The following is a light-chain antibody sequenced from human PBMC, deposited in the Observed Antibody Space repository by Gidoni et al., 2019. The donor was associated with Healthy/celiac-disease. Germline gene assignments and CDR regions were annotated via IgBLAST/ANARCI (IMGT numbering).Light chain of an antibody. V-gene: IGLV7-43*01. CDR3: LLYYGGAGV. J-gene: IGLJ3*02. CDR1: TGSVTSGYY. Sequence: QTVVTQEPSLTVYPGGTVTLTCASSTGSVTSGYYQNWFQQKPGQAPRALIYSTSNKHPWTPARFSCSLLWGKAALTLSGVQPEDEAEYYCLLYYGGAGVFGGWTTLTVL. CDR2: STS.